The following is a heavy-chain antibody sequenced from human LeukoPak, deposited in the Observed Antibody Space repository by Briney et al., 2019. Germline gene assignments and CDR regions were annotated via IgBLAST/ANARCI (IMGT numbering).Heavy chain of an antibody. D-gene: IGHD6-19*01. V-gene: IGHV1-24*01. Sequence: ASVKVSCKVSGYTLTELSMHWVRQAPGKGLEWMGGFDPEDGETIYAQKFQGRVTMTEDTSTDTAYMELSSLRSEDTAEYYCATYVSGWYYFDYWGQGTLVTVSS. CDR2: FDPEDGET. CDR3: ATYVSGWYYFDY. J-gene: IGHJ4*02. CDR1: GYTLTELS.